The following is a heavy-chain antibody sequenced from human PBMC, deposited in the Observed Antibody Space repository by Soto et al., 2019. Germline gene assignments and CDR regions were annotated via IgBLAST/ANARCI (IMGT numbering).Heavy chain of an antibody. CDR1: CGSISSGGYY. CDR3: ARLRWLQSHAFDI. J-gene: IGHJ3*02. D-gene: IGHD4-4*01. CDR2: IYYSGST. V-gene: IGHV4-31*03. Sequence: LSLTCTVSCGSISSGGYYWTWIRQHPGKGLEWIGYIYYSGSTNYNPSLKSRVTMSVDTSKNQFSLKLSSVTAADTAVYYCARLRWLQSHAFDIWGQGTMVTVS.